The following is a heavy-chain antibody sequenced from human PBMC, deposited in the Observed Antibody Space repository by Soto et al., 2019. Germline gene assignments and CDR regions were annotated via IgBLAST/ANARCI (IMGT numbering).Heavy chain of an antibody. Sequence: PSETLSLTCTVSGGSISSYYWSWIRQPPGKRLEWIGYIYYSGSTNYNPSLKSRVTISVDTSKNQFSLKLSSVTAADTAVYYCARVRADGGFDTGWFDPWGQGTLVTVSS. J-gene: IGHJ5*02. CDR2: IYYSGST. CDR1: GGSISSYY. D-gene: IGHD3-16*01. CDR3: ARVRADGGFDTGWFDP. V-gene: IGHV4-59*01.